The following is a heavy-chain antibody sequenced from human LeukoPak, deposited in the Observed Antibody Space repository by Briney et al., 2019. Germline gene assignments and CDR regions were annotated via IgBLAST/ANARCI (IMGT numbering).Heavy chain of an antibody. CDR2: ISYSGSN. D-gene: IGHD3-22*01. CDR1: GGSISSSIYC. Sequence: SETLSVTCTVSGGSISSSIYCWGSIRHPPRKGLEWIGSISYSGSNYYNPSLKSRVTISVDTSKNQFSLKLCSVTAADTAVYYCARHTRTYYYDSSYYYSGAFDIWGQGTMVTVSS. J-gene: IGHJ3*02. V-gene: IGHV4-39*01. CDR3: ARHTRTYYYDSSYYYSGAFDI.